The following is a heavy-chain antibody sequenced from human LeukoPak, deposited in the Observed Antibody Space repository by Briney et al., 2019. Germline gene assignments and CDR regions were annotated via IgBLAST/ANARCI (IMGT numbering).Heavy chain of an antibody. J-gene: IGHJ4*02. CDR2: ISGSGGST. D-gene: IGHD2-2*02. CDR3: AKDRAIVVVPAAIDY. Sequence: PGGSLRLSCAASGFTFSSYAMSWARQAPGKGLEWVSAISGSGGSTYYADSVKGRFTISRDNSKNTLYLQMNSLRAEDTAVYYCAKDRAIVVVPAAIDYWGQGTLVTVSS. CDR1: GFTFSSYA. V-gene: IGHV3-23*01.